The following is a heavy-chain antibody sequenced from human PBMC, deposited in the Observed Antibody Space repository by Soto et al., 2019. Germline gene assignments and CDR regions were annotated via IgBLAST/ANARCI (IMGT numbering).Heavy chain of an antibody. J-gene: IGHJ4*02. D-gene: IGHD6-13*01. Sequence: QAQVVQSGAEVRKPGSSVKVSCKASEGTFNSYAIAWVRQAPGQGLEWMGGIIPFYNTLNYAQKFQDRVTIPAADSTNTVYMELSSLRSDDTAVYFCASGASRWYPYCVDSWAQATLVNVSS. CDR3: ASGASRWYPYCVDS. V-gene: IGHV1-69*01. CDR1: EGTFNSYA. CDR2: IIPFYNTL.